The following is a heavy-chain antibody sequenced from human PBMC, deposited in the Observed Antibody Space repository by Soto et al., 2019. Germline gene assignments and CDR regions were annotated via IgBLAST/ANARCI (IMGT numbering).Heavy chain of an antibody. CDR2: IIPIFGTA. J-gene: IGHJ3*02. Sequence: QVQLVQSGAEVKKPGSSVKVSCKASGGTFSSYAISWVRQAPGQGLEWMGGIIPIFGTANYAHKFQCRVKITADESTITGYMELSSLRSEDKAVYYGARDQDRYYGDPDAFDIWGKGTMVTVSS. CDR3: ARDQDRYYGDPDAFDI. V-gene: IGHV1-69*12. CDR1: GGTFSSYA. D-gene: IGHD4-17*01.